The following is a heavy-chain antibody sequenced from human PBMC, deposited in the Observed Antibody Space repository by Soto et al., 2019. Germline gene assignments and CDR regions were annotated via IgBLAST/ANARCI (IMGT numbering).Heavy chain of an antibody. Sequence: QVQLVQSGADVKKPWASVKVACKASGYTFTSYGISWGRQAPGQGLEWLGWISAYNGNTNYAQTLQGRVTMTTDTSTSTAYMELRSLRSDVTAVYYCARVGYCGGDLCIHYFDYWGQGTLGTVSS. D-gene: IGHD2-21*02. CDR1: GYTFTSYG. CDR3: ARVGYCGGDLCIHYFDY. V-gene: IGHV1-18*01. CDR2: ISAYNGNT. J-gene: IGHJ4*02.